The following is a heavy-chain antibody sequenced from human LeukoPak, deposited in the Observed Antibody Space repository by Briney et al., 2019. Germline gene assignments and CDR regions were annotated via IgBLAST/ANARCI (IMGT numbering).Heavy chain of an antibody. CDR3: ARMVVRGHDY. V-gene: IGHV3-48*03. CDR2: ISSSGSTI. Sequence: GGSLRLSCAASGFTFSSYEMNWVRQAPGKGLEWVSYISSSGSTIYYADSVKGRFTISRDNAKNSLYLQMNSLRAEDTAVYYCARMVVRGHDYWGQGTLVTVSS. J-gene: IGHJ4*02. D-gene: IGHD3-10*01. CDR1: GFTFSSYE.